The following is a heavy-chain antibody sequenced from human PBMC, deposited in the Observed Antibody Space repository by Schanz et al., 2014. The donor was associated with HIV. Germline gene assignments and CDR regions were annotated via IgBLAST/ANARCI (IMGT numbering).Heavy chain of an antibody. Sequence: QVQLVESGGGVVQPGRSLRLSCAASGFTFSTYGMHWVRQAPGKGLEWVAFISYDGSNKYYADSVKGRFTISRDNSKNTLYLQMNSLRAEDTAVYYCARVANWDYYGTDVWGRGTTVTVSS. CDR2: ISYDGSNK. J-gene: IGHJ6*02. CDR3: ARVANWDYYGTDV. V-gene: IGHV3-30*03. CDR1: GFTFSTYG. D-gene: IGHD3-16*01.